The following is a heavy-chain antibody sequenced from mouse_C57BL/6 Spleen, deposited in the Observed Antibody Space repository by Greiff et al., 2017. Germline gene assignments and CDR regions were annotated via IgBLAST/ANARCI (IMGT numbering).Heavy chain of an antibody. CDR2: INPNNGGT. V-gene: IGHV1-26*01. CDR1: GYTFTDYY. D-gene: IGHD1-1*01. CDR3: ARGGITTVVATNAMDY. J-gene: IGHJ4*01. Sequence: VQLQQSGPELVKPGASVKISCKASGYTFTDYYMNWVKQSHGKSLEWIGDINPNNGGTSYNQKFKGKATLTVDKSSSTAYMELRSLTSEDSAVYYCARGGITTVVATNAMDYWGQGTSVTVSS.